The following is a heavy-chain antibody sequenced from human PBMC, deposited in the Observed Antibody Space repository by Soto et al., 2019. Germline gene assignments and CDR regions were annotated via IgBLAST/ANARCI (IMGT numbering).Heavy chain of an antibody. J-gene: IGHJ6*02. D-gene: IGHD3-3*01. CDR2: INAGNGNT. Sequence: ASVKVSCKASGYTFTSYAMHWVRQAPGQRLEWMGWINAGNGNTKYSQKFQGRVTITRDTSASTAYMELSSLRSEDTAVYYCAREMLRFLEWFHIASPPYYYYGMDVWGQGTTVTVSS. CDR3: AREMLRFLEWFHIASPPYYYYGMDV. CDR1: GYTFTSYA. V-gene: IGHV1-3*01.